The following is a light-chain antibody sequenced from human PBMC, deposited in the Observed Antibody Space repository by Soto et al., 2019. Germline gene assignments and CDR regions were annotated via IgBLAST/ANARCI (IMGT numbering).Light chain of an antibody. CDR1: QTISSW. CDR3: QQLKAYPFT. V-gene: IGKV1-5*03. J-gene: IGKJ3*01. CDR2: KAS. Sequence: DIQMTQSPSTLSGSVGDRVTITCRASQTISSWLAWYQQKPGKAPKLLIYKASTLKSGVPSRFSGSGAGTEFTLTISSLQPEDFATYYCQQLKAYPFTFGPGTKVDI.